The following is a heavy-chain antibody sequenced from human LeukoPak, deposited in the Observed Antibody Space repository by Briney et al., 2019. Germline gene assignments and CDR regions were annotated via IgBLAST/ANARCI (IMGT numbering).Heavy chain of an antibody. CDR3: ARASPEDSSVIVV. Sequence: GGSLRLSCAASGFTFSTFAMHWVRQAPGKGLEWVAVISYDGSNKYYADSVKGRFTISRDNSKNTLYLQMNSLRAEDTAVYYCARASPEDSSVIVVWGQGTMVTVSS. D-gene: IGHD3-22*01. CDR2: ISYDGSNK. J-gene: IGHJ3*01. CDR1: GFTFSTFA. V-gene: IGHV3-30-3*01.